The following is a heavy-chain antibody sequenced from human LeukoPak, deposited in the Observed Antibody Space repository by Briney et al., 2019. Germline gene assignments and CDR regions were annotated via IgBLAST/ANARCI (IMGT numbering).Heavy chain of an antibody. V-gene: IGHV3-9*01. CDR1: GFNFDDYA. CDR3: AKDREYSSSWDNGLDP. CDR2: ISGNSGSI. Sequence: GGSLRLPCATSGFNFDDYAIHWVRQVPGKGLEWVAGISGNSGSIGYADSVKGRFTISRDNAKNSLYLQMNSLRVEDTALYYCAKDREYSSSWDNGLDPWGQGTLVTVSS. J-gene: IGHJ5*02. D-gene: IGHD6-13*01.